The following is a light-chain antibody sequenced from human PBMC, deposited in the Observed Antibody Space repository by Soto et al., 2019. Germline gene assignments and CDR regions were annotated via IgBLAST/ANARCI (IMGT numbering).Light chain of an antibody. CDR1: QSILDSSKNKNY. CDR2: WAS. Sequence: DIVMTQSPDPLAVSLGERATIDCKSSQSILDSSKNKNYLAWYQQKPRQPPKLLIYWASTRESGVPDRFSGSGSGTDFTLTISSLQAEDVAVYYCQQYYTTPHTFGQGTKLEIK. V-gene: IGKV4-1*01. J-gene: IGKJ2*01. CDR3: QQYYTTPHT.